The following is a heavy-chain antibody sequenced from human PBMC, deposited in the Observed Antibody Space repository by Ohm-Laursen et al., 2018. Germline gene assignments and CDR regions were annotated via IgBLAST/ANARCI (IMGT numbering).Heavy chain of an antibody. V-gene: IGHV3-74*01. D-gene: IGHD2-15*01. CDR2: VNPEGTST. CDR1: GFSFRTYW. J-gene: IGHJ4*02. Sequence: GSLRLSCSASGFSFRTYWMHWVRQAPGKGLVLVSRVNPEGTSTTYADSVKGRFTISRDNAKDMLYLQMNGLRVEDTAVYYCARRPPFYCTGGSCYSHYFHYWGQGTLVTASS. CDR3: ARRPPFYCTGGSCYSHYFHY.